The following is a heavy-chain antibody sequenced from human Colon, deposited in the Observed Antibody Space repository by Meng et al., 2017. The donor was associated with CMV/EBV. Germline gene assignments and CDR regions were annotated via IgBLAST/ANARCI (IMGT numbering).Heavy chain of an antibody. J-gene: IGHJ4*02. CDR3: ARSRVQVVGRGYSTFDY. Sequence: LSCTVSGGSISSGGYYWSWIRQHPGKGLEWIGYIYYSGSTYYNPSLKSRVTISVDTSKNQFSLKLSSVTAADTAVYYCARSRVQVVGRGYSTFDYWGQGTLVTVSS. CDR2: IYYSGST. CDR1: GGSISSGGYY. V-gene: IGHV4-31*03. D-gene: IGHD3-22*01.